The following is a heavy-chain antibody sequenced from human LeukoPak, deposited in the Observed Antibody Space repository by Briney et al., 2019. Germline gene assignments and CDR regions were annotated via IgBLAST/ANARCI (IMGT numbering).Heavy chain of an antibody. Sequence: PGGSLRLSCAASGFTFSSYAMSWVRQGPGKGLEWVSTIDNSGGGTYYADSVKGRFTISRDNSKNTLYLQMNSLRAEDTAVYYCAKLVSLLSPRDYWGQGTLVTVSS. CDR3: AKLVSLLSPRDY. CDR1: GFTFSSYA. CDR2: IDNSGGGT. J-gene: IGHJ4*02. V-gene: IGHV3-23*01. D-gene: IGHD2-2*01.